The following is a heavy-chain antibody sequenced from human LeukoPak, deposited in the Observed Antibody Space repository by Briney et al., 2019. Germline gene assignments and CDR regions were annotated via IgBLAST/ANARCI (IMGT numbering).Heavy chain of an antibody. V-gene: IGHV4-59*08. D-gene: IGHD5-12*01. J-gene: IGHJ4*02. CDR1: GGSISSYY. CDR3: ARQGYSAYEILDY. CDR2: IYYSGST. Sequence: PSETLSLTCTVSGGSISSYYWSWIRQPPGKGLEWIGYIYYSGSTNYNPSLKGRVAISVDTSKNQFSLKLSSVTAADTAVYYCARQGYSAYEILDYWGQGTLVTVSS.